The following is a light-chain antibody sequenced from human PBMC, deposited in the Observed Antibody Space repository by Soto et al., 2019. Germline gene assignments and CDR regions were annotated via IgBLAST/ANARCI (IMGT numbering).Light chain of an antibody. Sequence: QSVLTQPASVSGSPGQSITISCTGTSSDVGGYNYVSWYQQHPGKAPKLMIYEVSNRPSGVSSRFSGSKSGNTASLTISGLQAEDEADYYCSSYTSSSRVFGTGTKVTVL. CDR3: SSYTSSSRV. V-gene: IGLV2-14*01. CDR1: SSDVGGYNY. CDR2: EVS. J-gene: IGLJ1*01.